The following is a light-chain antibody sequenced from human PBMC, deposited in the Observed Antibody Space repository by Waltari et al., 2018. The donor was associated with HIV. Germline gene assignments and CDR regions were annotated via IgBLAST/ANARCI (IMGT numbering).Light chain of an antibody. J-gene: IGKJ1*01. Sequence: DIQLTQSPSTLSASVGDSVTITCRASQSISTYLAWYQQKSGKAPNLLIYQVSTLESGVPSRFSGSGSGTEFSLTISSLQPDDFATYYCQHYNNYMWTFGQGTKVEIK. V-gene: IGKV1-5*03. CDR3: QHYNNYMWT. CDR2: QVS. CDR1: QSISTY.